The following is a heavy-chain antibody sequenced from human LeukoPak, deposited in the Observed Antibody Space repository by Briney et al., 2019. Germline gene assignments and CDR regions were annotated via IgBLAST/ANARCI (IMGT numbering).Heavy chain of an antibody. D-gene: IGHD3-22*01. CDR1: GITFSSYS. J-gene: IGHJ5*02. CDR3: ARDLGQYYDTSDNWFDP. CDR2: ISSFSGTI. V-gene: IGHV3-48*01. Sequence: GGSLRLSCVASGITFSSYSVNWVRQAPGKGLEWVSYISSFSGTINYADSVKGRFTISRDNAKNSLYLQMNSLRAEDTAVYYCARDLGQYYDTSDNWFDPWGQGTLVTVSS.